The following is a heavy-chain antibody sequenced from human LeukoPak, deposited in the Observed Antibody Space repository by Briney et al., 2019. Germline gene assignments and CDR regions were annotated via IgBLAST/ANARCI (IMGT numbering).Heavy chain of an antibody. CDR3: AREGSSTIYFGPGTHSGGAFDI. CDR2: IWYDGSNK. Sequence: GTSLRLSCAASGFSFSNYGIHWVRQAPGKGLEWVAIIWYDGSNKYYGDSVKGRFTISRDNSKNTAYLQMNSLRGEDTALYYCAREGSSTIYFGPGTHSGGAFDIWGQGTMVTVSS. V-gene: IGHV3-33*01. D-gene: IGHD3-10*01. J-gene: IGHJ3*02. CDR1: GFSFSNYG.